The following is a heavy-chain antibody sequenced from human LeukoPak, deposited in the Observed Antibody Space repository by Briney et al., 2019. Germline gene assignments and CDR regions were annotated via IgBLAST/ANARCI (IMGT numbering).Heavy chain of an antibody. V-gene: IGHV1-2*02. CDR1: GYTFTGYY. J-gene: IGHJ4*02. CDR3: AKRRGANYGDLDN. Sequence: ASVKVSCKASGYTFTGYYMHWVRQAPGQGLEWMGWINPNSGGTNYAQKFQGRVTMTRDTSISTAYMELSRLRSDDTAVYYCAKRRGANYGDLDNWGQGTLVTVSS. D-gene: IGHD4/OR15-4a*01. CDR2: INPNSGGT.